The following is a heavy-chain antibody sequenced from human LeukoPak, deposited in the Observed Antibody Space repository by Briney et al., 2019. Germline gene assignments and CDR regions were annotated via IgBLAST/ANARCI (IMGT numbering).Heavy chain of an antibody. D-gene: IGHD3-16*01. CDR2: IYYSGST. Sequence: PSETLSLTCTVSGGSISSSSYYGGWIRQPPGKGLEWIGSIYYSGSTYYNPSLKSRVTISVDTSKNQFSLKLSSVTAADTAVYYCARAFMSYFDYWGQGTLVTVSS. CDR3: ARAFMSYFDY. J-gene: IGHJ4*02. CDR1: GGSISSSSYY. V-gene: IGHV4-39*01.